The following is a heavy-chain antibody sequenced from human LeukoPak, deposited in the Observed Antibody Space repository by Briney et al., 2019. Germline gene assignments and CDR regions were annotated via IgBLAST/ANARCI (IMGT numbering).Heavy chain of an antibody. J-gene: IGHJ5*02. CDR3: ARASYYYDSSGYSP. CDR2: ISSSSSYI. Sequence: GGSLRLSCAASGFTFTTYWMSWVRQAPGKGLEWVSSISSSSSYIYYADSVKGRFTISRDNAKNSLYLQMNSLRAEDTAVYYCARASYYYDSSGYSPWGQGTLVTVSS. D-gene: IGHD3-22*01. V-gene: IGHV3-21*01. CDR1: GFTFTTYW.